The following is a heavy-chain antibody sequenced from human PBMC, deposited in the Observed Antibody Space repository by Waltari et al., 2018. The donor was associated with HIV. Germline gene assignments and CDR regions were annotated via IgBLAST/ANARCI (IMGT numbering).Heavy chain of an antibody. J-gene: IGHJ3*02. CDR1: GFPFSKYA. Sequence: EVQLVESGGTLVQPGGSLRLSCSASGFPFSKYAMHWVRQAPGKGLEYVSSVSSNGDRRYYADSVKGRFSITRDNSKNTVYLQMSTLRAEDTAVYYCVKGAMYYYESSGWGAFDIWGQGTMVTVSS. V-gene: IGHV3-64D*08. D-gene: IGHD3-22*01. CDR2: VSSNGDRR. CDR3: VKGAMYYYESSGWGAFDI.